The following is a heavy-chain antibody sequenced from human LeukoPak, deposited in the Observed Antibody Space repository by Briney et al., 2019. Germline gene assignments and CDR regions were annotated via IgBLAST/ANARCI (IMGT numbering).Heavy chain of an antibody. CDR2: IYYSGST. Sequence: PSETLSLTCTVSGGSISNYYWSWIRQHPGKGLEWIGYIYYSGSTNYNPSLKSRVTISVDTSKNQFSLKLSSVTAADTAVYYCARRSSGWYVWANWYFDLWGRGTLVTVSS. J-gene: IGHJ2*01. CDR3: ARRSSGWYVWANWYFDL. D-gene: IGHD6-19*01. CDR1: GGSISNYY. V-gene: IGHV4-59*01.